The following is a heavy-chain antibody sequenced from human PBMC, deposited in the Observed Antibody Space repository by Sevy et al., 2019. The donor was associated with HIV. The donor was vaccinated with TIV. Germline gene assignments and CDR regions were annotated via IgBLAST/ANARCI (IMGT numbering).Heavy chain of an antibody. Sequence: GGSLRLSCAASGLTFSNYAMHWVRQAPGKGLEWVAVISYDGSNKYYADSVKGRFTISRDNSKNTLYLQMNSLRAEDTAVYYCARDESGIADYWGQGTLVTVSS. V-gene: IGHV3-30-3*01. CDR3: ARDESGIADY. J-gene: IGHJ4*02. CDR1: GLTFSNYA. CDR2: ISYDGSNK. D-gene: IGHD6-13*01.